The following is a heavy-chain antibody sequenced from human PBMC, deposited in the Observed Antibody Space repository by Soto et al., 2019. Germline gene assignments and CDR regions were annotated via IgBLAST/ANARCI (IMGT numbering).Heavy chain of an antibody. CDR2: IYYSGST. Sequence: PSETLSLTCTVSGGSISSYYWSWIRQPPGKGLEWIGYIYYSGSTNYNPSLKSRVTISVDTSKNQFSLKLSSVTAADTAVYYCARDRGFFGYRYGEEGNRYYYYGMDVWGQGNTVTV. D-gene: IGHD5-18*01. CDR3: ARDRGFFGYRYGEEGNRYYYYGMDV. CDR1: GGSISSYY. J-gene: IGHJ6*02. V-gene: IGHV4-59*01.